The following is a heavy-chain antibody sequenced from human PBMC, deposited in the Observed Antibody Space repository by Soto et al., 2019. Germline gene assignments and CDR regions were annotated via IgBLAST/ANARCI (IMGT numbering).Heavy chain of an antibody. CDR1: GGSISPYY. CDR2: IYYGGST. J-gene: IGHJ4*02. Sequence: SETLSLTCTVSGGSISPYYWSWIRQPPGKGLEWVGYIYYGGSTSYNPSLKSRITISLETSKSQISLRLSSVTAADTAVYYCARRYGANFDDWGQGTLVTVSS. V-gene: IGHV4-59*08. CDR3: ARRYGANFDD. D-gene: IGHD4-17*01.